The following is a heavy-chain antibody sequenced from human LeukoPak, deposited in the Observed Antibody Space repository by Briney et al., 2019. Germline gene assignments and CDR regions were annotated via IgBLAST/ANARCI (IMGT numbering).Heavy chain of an antibody. CDR1: GFTFSNYW. D-gene: IGHD3-22*01. CDR2: INQDGTST. V-gene: IGHV3-7*01. Sequence: GGSLRLSCAASGFTFSNYWMSWVRQAPGKGLEWVANINQDGTSTNYVDSVKGRFTISRDNAKNSLYLQMNSLRVEDTAIYYCARKTYYYDTSAAGWFDTWGQGTLGTVSS. J-gene: IGHJ5*02. CDR3: ARKTYYYDTSAAGWFDT.